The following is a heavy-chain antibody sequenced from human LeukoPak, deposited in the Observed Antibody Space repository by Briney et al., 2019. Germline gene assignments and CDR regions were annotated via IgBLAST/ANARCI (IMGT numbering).Heavy chain of an antibody. V-gene: IGHV3-21*01. J-gene: IGHJ4*02. CDR3: ASSTTRYCSSTSCYIHFDY. Sequence: GGSLRLSCAASGFTFSSYSMNWVRQAPGKGLEWVSSISGSSSYIYYADSVKGRFTISRDNAKTSLYLQMNSLRAEDTAVYYCASSTTRYCSSTSCYIHFDYWGQGTLVTVSS. CDR1: GFTFSSYS. CDR2: ISGSSSYI. D-gene: IGHD2-2*02.